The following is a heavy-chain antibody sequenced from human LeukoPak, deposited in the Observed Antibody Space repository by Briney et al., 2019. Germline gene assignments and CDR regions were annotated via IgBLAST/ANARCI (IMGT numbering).Heavy chain of an antibody. V-gene: IGHV1-18*01. D-gene: IGHD6-19*01. CDR1: GYTFTSYG. J-gene: IGHJ3*02. CDR3: AIIDSSGWYADAFDI. Sequence: ASVKVSCKASGYTFTSYGISWVRQAPGQGPEWMGWISAYNGNTNYAQKLQGRVTMTTDTSTSTAYMELRSLRSDDTAVYYCAIIDSSGWYADAFDIWGQGTMVTVSS. CDR2: ISAYNGNT.